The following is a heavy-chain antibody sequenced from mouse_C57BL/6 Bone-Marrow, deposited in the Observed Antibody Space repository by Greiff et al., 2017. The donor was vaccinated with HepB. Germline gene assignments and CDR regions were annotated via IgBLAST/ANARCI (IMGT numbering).Heavy chain of an antibody. Sequence: VQLQQSGPELVKPGASVKMSCKASGYTFTDYNMHWVKQSHGTSLEWIGYINPNNGGTSYNQKFKGKATLTVNKSSSTAYMELRSLTSEDSSVYDCAREGDLRRYFDVWGTGTTVTVSS. CDR1: GYTFTDYN. CDR2: INPNNGGT. J-gene: IGHJ1*03. CDR3: AREGDLRRYFDV. V-gene: IGHV1-22*01.